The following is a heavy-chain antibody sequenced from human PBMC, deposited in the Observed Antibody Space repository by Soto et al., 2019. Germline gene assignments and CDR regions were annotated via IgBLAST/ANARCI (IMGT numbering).Heavy chain of an antibody. D-gene: IGHD6-13*01. J-gene: IGHJ4*02. Sequence: GGSLRLSCAASGFIFSTYAMNWVRQAPGKGLEWVSAISGSGGSTYYAESVRGRFTISRDNSINTLYLQMNSLRAEDTAVYYCARGSRKGSSWLDYWGQGTLVTVSS. CDR1: GFIFSTYA. CDR3: ARGSRKGSSWLDY. CDR2: ISGSGGST. V-gene: IGHV3-23*01.